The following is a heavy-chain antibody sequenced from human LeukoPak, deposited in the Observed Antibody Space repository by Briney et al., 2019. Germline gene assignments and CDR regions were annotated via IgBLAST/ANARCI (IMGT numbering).Heavy chain of an antibody. CDR2: IYYTGST. D-gene: IGHD1-26*01. CDR3: ARGGNYWPQWWFDP. Sequence: PSETLSLTCTVSGGSISTYYWSWIRQPSGKGLEWIGYIYYTGSTSYNPSLKSRVTMSLDASKNQFSLELNSVTPADTAVYYCARGGNYWPQWWFDPWGRGTLVSVSS. V-gene: IGHV4-59*01. CDR1: GGSISTYY. J-gene: IGHJ5*02.